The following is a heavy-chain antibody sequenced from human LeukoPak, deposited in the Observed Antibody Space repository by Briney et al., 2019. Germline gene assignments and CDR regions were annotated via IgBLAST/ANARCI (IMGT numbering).Heavy chain of an antibody. Sequence: GGSLRLSCAPSGFTFSVYYMSCIREAPGKGLECFSFISSSSSCTNYADSVKGRLNNSRDNTKTSLYLQMNSLRAEQTAVYYCARCAGLGESCDYWGQGTLVTASS. CDR1: GFTFSVYY. CDR3: ARCAGLGESCDY. J-gene: IGHJ4*02. V-gene: IGHV3-11*03. D-gene: IGHD3-10*01. CDR2: ISSSSSCT.